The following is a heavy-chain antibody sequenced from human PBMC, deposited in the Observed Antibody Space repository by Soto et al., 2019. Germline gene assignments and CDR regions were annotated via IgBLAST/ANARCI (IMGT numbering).Heavy chain of an antibody. CDR2: IYPGDSDT. Sequence: GESLKISCKGSGYSFTSYWIGWVRQMPGKGLEWMGIIYPGDSDTRYSPSFQGQVTISADKSISTAYLQWSSLKASDTAMYYCARGTYSSSWHGYGMDVWGQGTTVTVSS. CDR3: ARGTYSSSWHGYGMDV. D-gene: IGHD6-13*01. V-gene: IGHV5-51*01. CDR1: GYSFTSYW. J-gene: IGHJ6*02.